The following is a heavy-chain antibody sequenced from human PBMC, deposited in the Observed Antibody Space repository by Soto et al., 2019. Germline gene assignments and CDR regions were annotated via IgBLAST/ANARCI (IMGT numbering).Heavy chain of an antibody. J-gene: IGHJ6*02. V-gene: IGHV3-30*18. Sequence: QVQLVESGGGVVQPGRSLRLSCAASGFTFSSYGMHWVRQAPGKGLEWVAVISYDGSNKYYADSVKGRFTISRDNSMNTLYLQMNSLGAEDTAVYYCAKDLLETTVTRYYYYGMDVWGQGTTVTVSS. CDR3: AKDLLETTVTRYYYYGMDV. CDR1: GFTFSSYG. D-gene: IGHD4-4*01. CDR2: ISYDGSNK.